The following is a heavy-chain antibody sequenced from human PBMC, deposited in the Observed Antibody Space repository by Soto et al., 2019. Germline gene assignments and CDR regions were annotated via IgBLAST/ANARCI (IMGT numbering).Heavy chain of an antibody. Sequence: PSETLSLPWAAYGGSFSGSSWNWIRQSPGKGLEWIGEIGHSGSTNYNPSLKSRVTISVDTSKNQFSLKLSSVTVADTAVYYCARLSGSYYFDSWGQGTLVTVSS. CDR2: IGHSGST. CDR3: ARLSGSYYFDS. V-gene: IGHV4-34*01. CDR1: GGSFSGSS. D-gene: IGHD1-26*01. J-gene: IGHJ4*02.